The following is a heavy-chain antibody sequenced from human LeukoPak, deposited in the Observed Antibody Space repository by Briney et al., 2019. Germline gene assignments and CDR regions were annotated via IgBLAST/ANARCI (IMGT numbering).Heavy chain of an antibody. CDR3: ARGSSYGDFDY. V-gene: IGHV3-53*01. CDR1: GFIFSNYA. CDR2: IYSGGST. D-gene: IGHD6-13*01. Sequence: PGGSLRLSCAASGFIFSNYAMYWVRQAPGKGLEWVSVIYSGGSTYYADSVKGRFTISRDNSKNTLYLQMNSLRAEDTAVYYCARGSSYGDFDYWGQGTLVTVSS. J-gene: IGHJ4*02.